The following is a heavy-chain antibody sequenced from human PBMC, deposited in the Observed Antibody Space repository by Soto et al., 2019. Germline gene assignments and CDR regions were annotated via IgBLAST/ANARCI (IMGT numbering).Heavy chain of an antibody. J-gene: IGHJ4*02. CDR1: GGSFSSYY. D-gene: IGHD2-15*01. V-gene: IGHV4-59*03. CDR2: IYYSGST. Sequence: QVQLQESGPGLVKPSETLSLTCTVSGGSFSSYYWSWIRQPPGKGLEWIGYIYYSGSTNYNPSLKARVPISVDTSKHQFSLKLSSVTAADTAVYYCARGPRVYCSGGSCYTLDYWGPGTLVTVSS. CDR3: ARGPRVYCSGGSCYTLDY.